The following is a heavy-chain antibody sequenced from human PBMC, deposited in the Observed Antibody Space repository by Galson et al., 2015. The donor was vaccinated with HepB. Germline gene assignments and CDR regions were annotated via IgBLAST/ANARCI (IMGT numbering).Heavy chain of an antibody. Sequence: SETLSLTCTVSGGSMTDYYWSWIRQPPGKGLEWIAYIYSSGSTKYNPSLKSRVTISVDTSKNQFSLTLNSVTAADTAVYFCARLPTCDATGWYCAFDIWGQGIMVTVSS. CDR3: ARLPTCDATGWYCAFDI. CDR1: GGSMTDYY. CDR2: IYSSGST. D-gene: IGHD6-19*01. J-gene: IGHJ3*02. V-gene: IGHV4-59*08.